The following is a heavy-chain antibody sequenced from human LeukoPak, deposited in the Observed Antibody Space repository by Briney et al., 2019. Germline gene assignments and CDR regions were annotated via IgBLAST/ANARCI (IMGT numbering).Heavy chain of an antibody. CDR1: GFTFSSYA. Sequence: PGGSLRLSCAASGFTFSSYAMHWVRQAPGKGLEWVAVISYDGSNKYYADSVKGRFTISRDNSKNTLYLQMNSLRAEDTAVYYCARDPEYYYGSGNLLDYWGQGTLVTVSS. D-gene: IGHD3-10*01. J-gene: IGHJ4*02. CDR2: ISYDGSNK. CDR3: ARDPEYYYGSGNLLDY. V-gene: IGHV3-30*04.